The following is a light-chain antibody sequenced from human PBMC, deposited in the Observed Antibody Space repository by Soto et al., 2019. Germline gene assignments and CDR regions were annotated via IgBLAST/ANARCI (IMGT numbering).Light chain of an antibody. CDR1: SSDVGGYNY. J-gene: IGLJ1*01. Sequence: HSVLTQAASGSGFPREWSTISCTGTSSDVGGYNYVSWYQQHPGKAPKLMIYDVSNRPSGVSNRFSGSKSGNTASLTISGLQAEDEADYYCSSYTSSSLYVFGTGSKVTVL. V-gene: IGLV2-14*01. CDR2: DVS. CDR3: SSYTSSSLYV.